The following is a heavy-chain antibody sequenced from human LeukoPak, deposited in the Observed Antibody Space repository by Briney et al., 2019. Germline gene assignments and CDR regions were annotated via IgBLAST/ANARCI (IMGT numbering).Heavy chain of an antibody. D-gene: IGHD4-17*01. Sequence: SETLSLTCAVYGGSFSGYYWSWVRQPPGKGLEWIGEINHSGSTNYNPSLKSRVTISVDTSKNQFSLKLSSVTAADTAVYYCARVTYGDYGPYYFDYWGQGTLVAVSS. J-gene: IGHJ4*02. CDR2: INHSGST. V-gene: IGHV4-34*01. CDR3: ARVTYGDYGPYYFDY. CDR1: GGSFSGYY.